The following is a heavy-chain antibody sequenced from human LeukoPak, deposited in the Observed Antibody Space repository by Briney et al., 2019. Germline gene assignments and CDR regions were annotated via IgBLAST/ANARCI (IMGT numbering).Heavy chain of an antibody. CDR2: ISGSGEVT. J-gene: IGHJ4*02. D-gene: IGHD1-1*01. V-gene: IGHV3-23*01. CDR3: AKELQGGRTFEY. CDR1: GFTFSSPY. Sequence: PGGSLRLSCAASGFTFSSPYMGWVRQAPGKGLEWVSEISGSGEVTFYPDSVAGRFTISRDNSKGTLFMQMNSLRVEDTAVYYCAKELQGGRTFEYWGQGTLVTVSS.